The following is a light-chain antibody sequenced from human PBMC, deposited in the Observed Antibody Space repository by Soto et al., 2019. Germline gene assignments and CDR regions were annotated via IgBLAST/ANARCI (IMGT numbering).Light chain of an antibody. V-gene: IGKV3-11*01. CDR1: QSVGTY. CDR3: QQHIHWPPFT. CDR2: GAS. Sequence: DTVLTQSPSTLSLSPGERATLSCRASQSVGTYLAWYQQRPGQAPKLLIYGASNRATGIPARFSGSGSGTDFTLTTSSLEHEDFAVNYCQQHIHWPPFTFGPGTKVELK. J-gene: IGKJ3*01.